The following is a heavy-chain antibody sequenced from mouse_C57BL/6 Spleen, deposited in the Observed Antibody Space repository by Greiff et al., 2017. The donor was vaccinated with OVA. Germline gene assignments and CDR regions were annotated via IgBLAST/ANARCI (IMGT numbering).Heavy chain of an antibody. V-gene: IGHV14-4*01. CDR3: TTLLRRVAY. CDR1: GFNIKDDY. D-gene: IGHD1-1*01. CDR2: IDPENGDT. Sequence: DVQLQESGAELVRPGASVKLSCKASGFNIKDDYMHWVKQRPEQGLEWIGWIDPENGDTEYASKFQGKATITADTSSHTAYLHLSSLTSEDTAVYYCTTLLRRVAYWGQGTLVTVSA. J-gene: IGHJ3*01.